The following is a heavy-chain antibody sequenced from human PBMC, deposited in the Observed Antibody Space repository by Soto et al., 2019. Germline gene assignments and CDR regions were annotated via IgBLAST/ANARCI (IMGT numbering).Heavy chain of an antibody. CDR1: GFTFSDHY. Sequence: GGSLRLSCAASGFTFSDHYMDWVRQAPGKGLEWVGRSRNRANSYTTEYAASVKGRFTISRDDSRNSLYLQMNSLKTEDTAVYFCARVPTESYDFDSWGQGTLVTVSS. J-gene: IGHJ4*02. D-gene: IGHD1-26*01. CDR3: ARVPTESYDFDS. CDR2: SRNRANSYTT. V-gene: IGHV3-72*01.